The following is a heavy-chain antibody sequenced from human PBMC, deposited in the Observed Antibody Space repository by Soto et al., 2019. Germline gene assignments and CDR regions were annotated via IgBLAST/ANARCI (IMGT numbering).Heavy chain of an antibody. J-gene: IGHJ6*02. V-gene: IGHV5-51*01. Sequence: GGSLKTFCRGSGYSFTGYYIALGRQRPGEGLEWVVIIYPGDSEPRFSPSFQGHVIIPADNSISTAYLQWSSLEAAETAKYYCARQRITRVRGVSSSGLDVWGQGTTVTVSS. D-gene: IGHD3-10*01. CDR2: IYPGDSEP. CDR1: GYSFTGYY. CDR3: ARQRITRVRGVSSSGLDV.